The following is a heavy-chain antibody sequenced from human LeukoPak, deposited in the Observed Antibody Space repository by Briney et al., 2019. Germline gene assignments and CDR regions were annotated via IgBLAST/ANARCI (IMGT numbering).Heavy chain of an antibody. CDR1: GFTFSSYA. CDR2: ISGSGDNT. J-gene: IGHJ4*02. CDR3: AKVKQQLVYSPFDY. V-gene: IGHV3-23*01. Sequence: HAGGSLRLSCAASGFTFSSYAMSWVRQAPGKGLEWVSAISGSGDNTYYADSVKGRFTISRDNSKNTLYLQMNSLRAEDTAVYYCAKVKQQLVYSPFDYWGQGTLVTVSS. D-gene: IGHD6-13*01.